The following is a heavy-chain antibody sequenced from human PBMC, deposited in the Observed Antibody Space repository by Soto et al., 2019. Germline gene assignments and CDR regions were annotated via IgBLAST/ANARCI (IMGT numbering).Heavy chain of an antibody. CDR2: IWDDGTKK. D-gene: IGHD6-19*01. CDR1: GFSLRTNG. Sequence: QVQLVESGGGVVQSGRYLTLSCAASGFSLRTNGMHWLRRAPGKGLEWVAFIWDDGTKKVYANSVKGRSTISKDNSNNILDLQMSGLRAEDTAVYYCARDLGTAVAGSVNWFDPWGQGTLVTVSS. CDR3: ARDLGTAVAGSVNWFDP. J-gene: IGHJ5*02. V-gene: IGHV3-33*01.